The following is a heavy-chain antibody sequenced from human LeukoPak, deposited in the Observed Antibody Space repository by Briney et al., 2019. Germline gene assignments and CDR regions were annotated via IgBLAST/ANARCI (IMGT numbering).Heavy chain of an antibody. J-gene: IGHJ4*02. Sequence: GGSLRLSCAASGFTFSSYWMHWVRQAPGKGLEWVANIKLDGTEKYYADSVKGRFTISRDNANNSLYLQMNSLRAEDTAVYYCASDRFYFGVWGQGTLVTVSS. CDR1: GFTFSSYW. CDR3: ASDRFYFGV. V-gene: IGHV3-7*05. CDR2: IKLDGTEK. D-gene: IGHD3-16*01.